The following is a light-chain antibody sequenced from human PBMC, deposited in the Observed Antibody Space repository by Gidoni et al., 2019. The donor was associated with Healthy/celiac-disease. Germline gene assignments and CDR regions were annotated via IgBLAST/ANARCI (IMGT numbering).Light chain of an antibody. CDR2: QDS. CDR3: QAWDNSTPVV. J-gene: IGLJ2*01. Sequence: SYELTKPPSVAVSPGQTASITCPGDKLGNKYACWYQQKPGQSPVLVIFQDSKRPSGIPERFSGSNSWNTATLTISGTQAMDEADYYCQAWDNSTPVVFGGGTKLTVL. CDR1: KLGNKY. V-gene: IGLV3-1*01.